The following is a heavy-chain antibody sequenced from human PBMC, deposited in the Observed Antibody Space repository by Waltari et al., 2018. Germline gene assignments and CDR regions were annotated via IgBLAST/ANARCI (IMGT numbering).Heavy chain of an antibody. CDR1: GGSISDYY. Sequence: QVQLQESGPGLVKPSETLSLTCSVSGGSISDYYWSWIRQPAGKGLEWIGRTYSTGSTDYNPSHKSRVTISVDTSKNQFSLKLTSVTAADTAVYYCTRQNFWSAYSDFWGQGTLVTVSS. D-gene: IGHD3-3*01. CDR3: TRQNFWSAYSDF. CDR2: TYSTGST. V-gene: IGHV4-4*07. J-gene: IGHJ4*02.